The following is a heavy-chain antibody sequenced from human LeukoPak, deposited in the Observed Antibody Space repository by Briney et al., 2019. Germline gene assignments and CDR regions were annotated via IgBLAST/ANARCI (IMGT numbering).Heavy chain of an antibody. V-gene: IGHV1-69*13. Sequence: SVKVSCKASGGTFSSYAISWVRQAPGQGLEWMGGIIPIFGTANYAQKFQGRVTITAVESMSTAYMELSSLRSEDTAVYYCARGWLAETTVVTPYNYWGQGTLVTVSS. CDR1: GGTFSSYA. D-gene: IGHD4-23*01. CDR3: ARGWLAETTVVTPYNY. CDR2: IIPIFGTA. J-gene: IGHJ4*02.